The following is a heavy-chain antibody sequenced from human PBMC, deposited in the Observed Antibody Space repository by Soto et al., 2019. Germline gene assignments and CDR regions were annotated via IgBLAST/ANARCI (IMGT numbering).Heavy chain of an antibody. CDR2: VSPTGDTV. Sequence: VQVVASGGGLVQPGRSPRLSCAVSGFRFEQYVMHWVRQAPGKGLECVSTVSPTGDTVAYADSVEGRFTVSRDNAKNSLYLQMNSLKGDDTAFYYCVKDAPNGSIDDWGQGTLVTVSS. D-gene: IGHD2-8*01. CDR1: GFRFEQYV. V-gene: IGHV3-9*01. J-gene: IGHJ4*02. CDR3: VKDAPNGSIDD.